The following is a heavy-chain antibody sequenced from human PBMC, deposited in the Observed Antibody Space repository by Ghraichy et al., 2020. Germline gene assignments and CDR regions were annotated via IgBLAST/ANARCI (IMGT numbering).Heavy chain of an antibody. J-gene: IGHJ6*02. Sequence: GGSLRLSFEGSELTFGHYSMNWVRQAPGKGLEWISYISSSSATIYYADSVKGRFTISRDNAKKSLYLQMNSLRVEDTAVYYCARRTYYQSRYYGLDVWGRGTTVTVSS. CDR2: ISSSSATI. D-gene: IGHD3-10*01. CDR1: ELTFGHYS. CDR3: ARRTYYQSRYYGLDV. V-gene: IGHV3-48*01.